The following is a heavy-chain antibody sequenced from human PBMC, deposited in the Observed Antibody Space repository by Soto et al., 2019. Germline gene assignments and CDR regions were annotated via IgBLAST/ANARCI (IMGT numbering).Heavy chain of an antibody. J-gene: IGHJ5*02. V-gene: IGHV4-39*01. CDR1: GGSVSGGNYY. CDR2: VYYSGGT. Sequence: KASETLSLTCTVSGGSVSGGNYYWAWIRQAPGKGLQWIGSVYYSGGTNQNPSLKSRASIFIDTAKNQFSLRLNSVTAADTAVYFCARHIRSYSGGYHWFDPWGQGTRVTVSS. CDR3: ARHIRSYSGGYHWFDP. D-gene: IGHD3-22*01.